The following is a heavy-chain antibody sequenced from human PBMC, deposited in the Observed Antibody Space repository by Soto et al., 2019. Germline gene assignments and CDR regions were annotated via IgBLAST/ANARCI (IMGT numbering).Heavy chain of an antibody. CDR3: ARGAHPSSTSCYEDY. D-gene: IGHD2-2*01. CDR1: GFTFSDYY. CDR2: SSSSSSYT. J-gene: IGHJ4*02. V-gene: IGHV3-11*06. Sequence: QVQLVESGGGLVKPGGSLRLSCAASGFTFSDYYMSWIRQAPGKGLEWVSYSSSSSSYTNYADSVKGRFTISRDNAKNSLDLQTNSLRAEDTAVYYCARGAHPSSTSCYEDYWGQGTLVTVSS.